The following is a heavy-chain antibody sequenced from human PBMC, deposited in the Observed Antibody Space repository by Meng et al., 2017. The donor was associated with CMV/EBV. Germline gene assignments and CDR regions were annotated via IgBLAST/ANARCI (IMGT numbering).Heavy chain of an antibody. CDR2: SNAGNGNT. CDR3: ARDANYYDSSGYSIGVLDY. V-gene: IGHV1-3*02. J-gene: IGHJ4*02. CDR1: GYTFTSYA. D-gene: IGHD3-22*01. Sequence: QVQLVQSGAAVKKPGASVKVSCKASGYTFTSYAVHWVRQAPGQRLEWMGWSNAGNGNTKYSQEFQGRVTITRDTSASTAYMELSSLRSEDTAVYYCARDANYYDSSGYSIGVLDYWGQGTLVTVAS.